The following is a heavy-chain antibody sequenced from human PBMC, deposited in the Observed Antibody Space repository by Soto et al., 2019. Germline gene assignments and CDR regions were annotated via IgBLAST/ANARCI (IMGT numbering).Heavy chain of an antibody. D-gene: IGHD6-13*01. CDR1: GYSFTSYW. Sequence: PGESLKISCKGSGYSFTSYWIGWVRQMPGKGLEWMGIIYPGDSDTRYSPSFQGQVTISADKSISTAYLQWSSLKASDTAMYYCARHISEWQQPGGRFDPWGQGTLVTVSS. CDR3: ARHISEWQQPGGRFDP. CDR2: IYPGDSDT. V-gene: IGHV5-51*01. J-gene: IGHJ5*02.